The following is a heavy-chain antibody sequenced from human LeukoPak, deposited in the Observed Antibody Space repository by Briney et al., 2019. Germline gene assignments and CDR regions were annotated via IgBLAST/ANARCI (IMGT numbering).Heavy chain of an antibody. V-gene: IGHV3-30*04. CDR2: ISYEGSNK. CDR1: GFTFSSYA. Sequence: GGSLRLSCAASGFTFSSYALHWVRQAPGQGLEWVAVISYEGSNKYYADSVKGRFTISRGDSKNTVYLQMNRLRADDTAVYYCARDQLAFSGYDTLFDYWGQGALVTVSS. J-gene: IGHJ4*02. CDR3: ARDQLAFSGYDTLFDY. D-gene: IGHD5-12*01.